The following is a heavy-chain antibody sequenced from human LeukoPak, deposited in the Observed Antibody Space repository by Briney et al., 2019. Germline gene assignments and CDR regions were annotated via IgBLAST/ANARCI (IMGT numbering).Heavy chain of an antibody. Sequence: PSETLSLTCTVSGGSISSGGYYWSWIRQHPGKGLEWIGYIYYSGGTYYNPSLKSRLTISVDTSKNQFSLKLSSVTAADTAVYYCARASRITIFGVVSYYFDYWGQGTLVTVSS. CDR3: ARASRITIFGVVSYYFDY. D-gene: IGHD3-3*01. CDR2: IYYSGGT. J-gene: IGHJ4*02. CDR1: GGSISSGGYY. V-gene: IGHV4-31*03.